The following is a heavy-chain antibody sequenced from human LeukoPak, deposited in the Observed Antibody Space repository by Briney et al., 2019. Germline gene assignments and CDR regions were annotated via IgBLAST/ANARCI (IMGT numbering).Heavy chain of an antibody. CDR2: ISSSSSYI. CDR1: GFTFSSYG. D-gene: IGHD4-17*01. CDR3: ARDEEGYGDPHFDY. J-gene: IGHJ4*02. Sequence: GGSLRLSCAASGFTFSSYGMTWVRQAPGKGLEWVSSISSSSSYIYYADSVKGRFTISRDNAKNSLYLQMNSLRAEDTAVYYCARDEEGYGDPHFDYWGQGTLVTVSS. V-gene: IGHV3-21*01.